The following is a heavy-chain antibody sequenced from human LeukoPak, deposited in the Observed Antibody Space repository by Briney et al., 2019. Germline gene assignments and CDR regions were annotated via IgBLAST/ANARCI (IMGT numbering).Heavy chain of an antibody. CDR1: GFTVSSNY. D-gene: IGHD1-1*01. Sequence: PGGSLRLSCAASGFTVSSNYMSWVRQAPGKGLEWVSVIYSGGSTYYADFVKGRFTISRDNSKNTLYLQMNSLRAEDTAVYYCARARSRGGLWNPPKDDAFDIWGQGTMVTVSS. CDR2: IYSGGST. J-gene: IGHJ3*02. V-gene: IGHV3-53*05. CDR3: ARARSRGGLWNPPKDDAFDI.